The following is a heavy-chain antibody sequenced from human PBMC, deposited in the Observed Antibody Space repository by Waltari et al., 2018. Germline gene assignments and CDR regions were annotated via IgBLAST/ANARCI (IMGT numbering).Heavy chain of an antibody. CDR2: LSDIGEST. CDR3: ARALWGGFDY. CDR1: GFTFNSYA. D-gene: IGHD3-16*01. Sequence: EVQLLESGGGLVQPGQSLIFSCAASGFTFNSYAMSWVRHAPGKGLEWVSALSDIGESTYYADSVKGRFTISRDNSMNTLYLQMNNLRVEDTAVYYCARALWGGFDYWGQGTLLTVSS. J-gene: IGHJ4*02. V-gene: IGHV3-23*01.